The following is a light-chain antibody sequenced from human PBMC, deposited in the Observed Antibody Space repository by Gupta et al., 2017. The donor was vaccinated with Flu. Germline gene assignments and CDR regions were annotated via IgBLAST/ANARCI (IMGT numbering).Light chain of an antibody. CDR2: ANS. Sequence: QSVLTQPPSVSGAPGPRVTISCNGSNSNIGAGYDINWYQQLPGTAPKLLIYANSDRPSGVPDRFSGSKSGISASLAITGLQAEDEADYYCQSYDSSLSGYVFGPGTKVTVL. J-gene: IGLJ1*01. CDR3: QSYDSSLSGYV. CDR1: NSNIGAGYD. V-gene: IGLV1-40*01.